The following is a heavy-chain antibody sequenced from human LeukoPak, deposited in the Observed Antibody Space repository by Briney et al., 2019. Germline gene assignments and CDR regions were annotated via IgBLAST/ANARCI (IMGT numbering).Heavy chain of an antibody. CDR3: AKNYYGSGSYYSPSLDY. CDR2: VIVSGGST. Sequence: GGSLRLSCAASGFTFSSYAMSWVRQPPGKGLECVSAVIVSGGSTYYSDSVKGRFTISRDNSKNTLYLEMNSLRAEDTAVYYCAKNYYGSGSYYSPSLDYWGQGTLVTVSS. D-gene: IGHD3-10*01. CDR1: GFTFSSYA. J-gene: IGHJ4*02. V-gene: IGHV3-23*01.